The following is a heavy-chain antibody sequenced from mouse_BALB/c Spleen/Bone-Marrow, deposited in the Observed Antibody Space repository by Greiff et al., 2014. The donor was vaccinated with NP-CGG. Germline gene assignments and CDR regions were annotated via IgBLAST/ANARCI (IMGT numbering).Heavy chain of an antibody. CDR3: ARGRYDFAY. CDR2: ISTYSGNT. J-gene: IGHJ3*01. V-gene: IGHV1S137*01. D-gene: IGHD2-3*01. Sequence: VKLMESGPELVRPGASVKISCKGSGYAFSDYSMHWVKQSHAKSLEWIGVISTYSGNTNYNQKFKGKATMTVDKSSSTAYMELARLTSEDAAIYYCARGRYDFAYWGQGTLVTVSA. CDR1: GYAFSDYS.